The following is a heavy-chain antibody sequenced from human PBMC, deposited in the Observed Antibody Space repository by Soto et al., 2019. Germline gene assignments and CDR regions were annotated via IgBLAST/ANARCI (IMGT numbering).Heavy chain of an antibody. CDR3: AKVLSRPTFYYYYGMDV. Sequence: GSLRLSCAASGFTFSSYAMSWVRQAPGKGLEWVSAISGSGGSTYYADSVKGRFTISRDNSKNTLYLQMNSLRAEDTAVYYCAKVLSRPTFYYYYGMDVWGQGTTVTVSS. V-gene: IGHV3-23*01. CDR1: GFTFSSYA. CDR2: ISGSGGST. J-gene: IGHJ6*02.